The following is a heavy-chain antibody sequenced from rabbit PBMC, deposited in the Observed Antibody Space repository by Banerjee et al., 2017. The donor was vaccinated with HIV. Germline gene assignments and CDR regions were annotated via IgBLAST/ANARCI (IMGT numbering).Heavy chain of an antibody. D-gene: IGHD4-1*01. CDR2: IDPVFGST. Sequence: QEQLVESGGGLVQPGGSLKLSCKASGFDFSSYGVSWVRQAPGKGLEWIGYIDPVFGSTYYATWAKGRFTISKASWTTVTLQMTSLTAADTASYFCARDKTAKSDVTFGLWGPGTLVTVS. CDR3: ARDKTAKSDVTFGL. V-gene: IGHV1S39*01. J-gene: IGHJ4*01. CDR1: GFDFSSYG.